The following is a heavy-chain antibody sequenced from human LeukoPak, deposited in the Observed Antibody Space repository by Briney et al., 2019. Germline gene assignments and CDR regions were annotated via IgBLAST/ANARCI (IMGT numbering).Heavy chain of an antibody. Sequence: AGGSLRLSCAASGFTFSSYGMHWVRQAPGKGLEWVAVISYDGSNKYYADSVKGRFTISRDNSKNTLYLQMNSLRAEDTAVYYCAKDSAPRYTYYYYGMDVWGQGTTVTVSS. CDR3: AKDSAPRYTYYYYGMDV. D-gene: IGHD3-9*01. CDR1: GFTFSSYG. CDR2: ISYDGSNK. J-gene: IGHJ6*02. V-gene: IGHV3-30*18.